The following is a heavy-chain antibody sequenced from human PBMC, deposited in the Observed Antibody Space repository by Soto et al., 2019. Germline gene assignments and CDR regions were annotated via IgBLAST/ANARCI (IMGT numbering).Heavy chain of an antibody. CDR3: AKDAIANDGIWLMDA. J-gene: IGHJ5*02. CDR1: GFMFSDYS. D-gene: IGHD3-16*01. Sequence: PXGGLRLTCAASGFMFSDYSMTWARQAPGEELEWVSGLLRPGRSTYYADSVKGRFTISGDTSANTVYLQMDRLRAEDTAVYYCAKDAIANDGIWLMDAWGQGTVVTVSS. CDR2: LLRPGRST. V-gene: IGHV3-23*01.